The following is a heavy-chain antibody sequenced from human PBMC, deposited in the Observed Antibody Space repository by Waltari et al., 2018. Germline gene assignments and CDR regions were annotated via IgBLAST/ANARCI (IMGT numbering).Heavy chain of an antibody. V-gene: IGHV4-59*11. D-gene: IGHD1-26*01. J-gene: IGHJ5*02. CDR3: ARDGSGSPVNWFDP. CDR1: GGSISSHY. CDR2: IYYSGST. Sequence: QVQLQESGPGLVKPSETLSLTCTVSGGSISSHYWSWIRQPPGKGLEWIGYIYYSGSTNYTPALKSRVTISVDTSKNQFSLKLSSVTAADTAVYYCARDGSGSPVNWFDPWGQGTLVTVSS.